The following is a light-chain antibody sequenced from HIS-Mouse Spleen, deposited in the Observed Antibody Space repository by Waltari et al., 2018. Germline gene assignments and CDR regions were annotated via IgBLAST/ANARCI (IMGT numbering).Light chain of an antibody. CDR1: QSISSY. J-gene: IGKJ2*01. V-gene: IGKV1-39*01. CDR3: QQSYSTPMYT. CDR2: AAS. Sequence: DIQMTQSPSALSASVGDRLPITCLASQSISSYLNWYQQIPGKAPKLLIYAASSLQSGVPSRFSGSGSGTDFTLTISSLQPEDFATYYCQQSYSTPMYTFGQGTKLEIK.